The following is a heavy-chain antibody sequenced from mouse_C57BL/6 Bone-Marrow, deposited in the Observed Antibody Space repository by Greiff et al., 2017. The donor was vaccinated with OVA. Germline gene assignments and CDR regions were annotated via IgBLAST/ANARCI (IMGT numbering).Heavy chain of an antibody. V-gene: IGHV5-12*01. CDR3: ARQDNGGVVPSYYAMDY. D-gene: IGHD1-1*01. Sequence: EVQLVESGGGLVQPGGSLKLSCAASGFTFSDYYMYWVRQTPEKRLEWVAYISNGGGSTYYPDTVKGRFTISRDNAKNTLYLQMSRLKSEDTAMYYWARQDNGGVVPSYYAMDYWGQGTSVTVSS. J-gene: IGHJ4*01. CDR2: ISNGGGST. CDR1: GFTFSDYY.